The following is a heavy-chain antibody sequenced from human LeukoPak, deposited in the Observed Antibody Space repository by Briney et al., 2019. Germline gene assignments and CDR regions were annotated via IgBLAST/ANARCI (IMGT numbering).Heavy chain of an antibody. CDR1: GFTFSSYS. CDR3: ASFDIVVVAAATPGVWFDP. CDR2: ISSSSSYI. D-gene: IGHD2-15*01. J-gene: IGHJ5*02. Sequence: PGGSLRLSCAASGFTFSSYSMNWVRQAPGKGLEWVSSISSSSSYIYYADSVKGRFTISRDNAKNSLYLQMNSLRAEDTAVYYCASFDIVVVAAATPGVWFDPWGQGTLVTVSS. V-gene: IGHV3-21*01.